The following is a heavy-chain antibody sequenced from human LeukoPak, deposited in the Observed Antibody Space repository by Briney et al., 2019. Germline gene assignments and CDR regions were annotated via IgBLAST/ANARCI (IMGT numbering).Heavy chain of an antibody. Sequence: GGSLRLSCVASGFTFSDFSLNWVRQAPGKGLEGISYIGSAIYYADSVKGRFTISRDNAKNSLYLQMNSLRAEDTAVYYCARDHAYAFDIWGQGTLVTVSS. J-gene: IGHJ3*02. CDR3: ARDHAYAFDI. CDR1: GFTFSDFS. V-gene: IGHV3-48*01. CDR2: IGSAI. D-gene: IGHD2-2*01.